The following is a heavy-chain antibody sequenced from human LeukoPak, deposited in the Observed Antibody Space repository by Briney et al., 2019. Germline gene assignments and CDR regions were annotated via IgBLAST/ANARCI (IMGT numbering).Heavy chain of an antibody. D-gene: IGHD1-1*01. J-gene: IGHJ4*02. CDR2: LKPKTDGGTT. CDR3: TQLSRGY. CDR1: GFGLSDAW. V-gene: IGHV3-15*01. Sequence: PGGSLRLSCAASGFGLSDAWMSWVRQAPGKGLECVGRLKPKTDGGTTDYAEPVNDRFTVSRDDSKNTMYLQMNSLKAEDTGLYYCTQLSRGYWGQGTQVTVSS.